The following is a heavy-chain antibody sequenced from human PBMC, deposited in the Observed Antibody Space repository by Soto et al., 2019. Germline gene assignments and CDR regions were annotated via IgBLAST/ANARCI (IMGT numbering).Heavy chain of an antibody. CDR3: ARDRTYYYDSSGHHYYYYGMDV. Sequence: QVQLQESGPGLVKPSETLSLTCTVSGGSISSYYWSWIRQPPGKGLEWIGYIYYSGSTNYNPSLKSRVTISVDTSKNQFSLKLSSVTAGDTAVYYCARDRTYYYDSSGHHYYYYGMDVWGQGTTVTVSS. CDR2: IYYSGST. V-gene: IGHV4-59*01. CDR1: GGSISSYY. D-gene: IGHD3-22*01. J-gene: IGHJ6*02.